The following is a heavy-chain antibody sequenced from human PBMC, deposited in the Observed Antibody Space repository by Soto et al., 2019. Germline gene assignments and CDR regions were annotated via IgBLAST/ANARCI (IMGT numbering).Heavy chain of an antibody. D-gene: IGHD6-19*01. Sequence: GASVKVSCKASGYTFTSYGISWVRQAPGQGLEWMGWISAYNGNTNYAQKLQGRVTMTTDTSTSTAYMELRSLRSDDTAVYYCARVVDAWYSTMWQWQFDYWGQGTLVTVSS. CDR2: ISAYNGNT. J-gene: IGHJ4*02. V-gene: IGHV1-18*01. CDR1: GYTFTSYG. CDR3: ARVVDAWYSTMWQWQFDY.